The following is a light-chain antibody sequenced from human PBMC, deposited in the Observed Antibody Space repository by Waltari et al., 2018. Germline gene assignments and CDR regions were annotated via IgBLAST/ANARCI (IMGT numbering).Light chain of an antibody. J-gene: IGLJ1*01. Sequence: QSFLTQPPSASGTPGQKVTIPCSGSDSNVAVNPAHWYQQFPETAPKLLISSHHQRPSGVPDRFSGSKSGTSASLSISGLQSADEAVYYCAAWDDSLHAYVFGAGTEVTV. V-gene: IGLV1-44*01. CDR1: DSNVAVNP. CDR2: SHH. CDR3: AAWDDSLHAYV.